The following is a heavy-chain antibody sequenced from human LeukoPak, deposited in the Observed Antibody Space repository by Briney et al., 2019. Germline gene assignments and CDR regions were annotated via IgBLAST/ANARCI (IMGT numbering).Heavy chain of an antibody. CDR3: ARLPEKTTATYYYYYGMDV. D-gene: IGHD4-17*01. J-gene: IGHJ6*04. V-gene: IGHV4-34*01. CDR1: GGSFSGYY. CDR2: INHSGST. Sequence: PSEALSLTCAVYGGSFSGYYWSWIRQPPGKGLEWIGEINHSGSTNYNPSLKSRVTISVDTSKNQFSLKLSSVTAADTAVYYCARLPEKTTATYYYYYGMDVWGKGTTVTVSS.